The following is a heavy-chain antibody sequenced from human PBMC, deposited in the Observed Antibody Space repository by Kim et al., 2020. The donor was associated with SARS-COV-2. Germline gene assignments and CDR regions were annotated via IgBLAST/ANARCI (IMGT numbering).Heavy chain of an antibody. CDR2: IYSAGST. CDR1: GFSVINNP. D-gene: IGHD6-19*01. CDR3: ARGTASHSSGWYTFDY. V-gene: IGHV3-53*01. J-gene: IGHJ4*02. Sequence: GGSLRLSCAVSGFSVINNPMTWVRQAPGKGLEWVSVIYSAGSTYYADSVKGRFTISRDNVKNTLYLQMNSLRAEDTAVYFCARGTASHSSGWYTFDYWGQGTLVTVSS.